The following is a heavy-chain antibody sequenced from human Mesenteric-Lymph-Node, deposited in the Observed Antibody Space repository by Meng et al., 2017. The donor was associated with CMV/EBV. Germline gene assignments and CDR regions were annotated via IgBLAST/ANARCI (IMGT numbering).Heavy chain of an antibody. J-gene: IGHJ5*02. Sequence: KVSCKGSGYRFFSYWIGWVRQMPGRGLEWMGIIYPGDSDTRYSPSFQGQVTISADKSISTAFLQWSSLKASDTATYYCARSPRYCSGSSCYRSYFDPWGQGTLVTVSS. D-gene: IGHD2-2*02. CDR3: ARSPRYCSGSSCYRSYFDP. V-gene: IGHV5-51*01. CDR1: GYRFFSYW. CDR2: IYPGDSDT.